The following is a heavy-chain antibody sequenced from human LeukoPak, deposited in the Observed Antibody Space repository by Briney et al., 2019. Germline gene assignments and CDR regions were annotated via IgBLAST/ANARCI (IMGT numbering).Heavy chain of an antibody. CDR1: GYTLTELS. J-gene: IGHJ6*03. CDR3: ATAPPTSGIHYDFWSGLGLSYYYYKDV. D-gene: IGHD3-3*01. CDR2: FDPEDGET. Sequence: ASVKVSCKVSGYTLTELSMHWVRHAPAKGLERMGGFDPEDGETIYAQKFQGRVTMTEDTSTDTAYMELSSLRSEDTAVYYCATAPPTSGIHYDFWSGLGLSYYYYKDVWGKGTTVTVSS. V-gene: IGHV1-24*01.